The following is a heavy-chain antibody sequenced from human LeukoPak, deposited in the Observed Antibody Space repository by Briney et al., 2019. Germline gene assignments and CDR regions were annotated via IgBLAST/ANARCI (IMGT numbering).Heavy chain of an antibody. V-gene: IGHV4-30-4*01. CDR3: ARGGVRHRSNNWFDP. CDR1: GGSISSGDYY. CDR2: IYYGGST. D-gene: IGHD3-10*01. Sequence: SETLSLTCTVSGGSISSGDYYWSWIRQPPGKGLEWIGYIYYGGSTYYNPSLKSRVTISVDTSKNQFSLKLSSVAAADTAVYYCARGGVRHRSNNWFDPWGQGTLVTVSS. J-gene: IGHJ5*02.